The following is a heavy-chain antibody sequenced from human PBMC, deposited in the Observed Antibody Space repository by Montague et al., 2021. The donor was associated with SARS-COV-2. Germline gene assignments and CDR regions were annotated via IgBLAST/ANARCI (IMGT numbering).Heavy chain of an antibody. CDR2: INHSGST. CDR3: AREVGRGYSGYEGEY. D-gene: IGHD5-12*01. J-gene: IGHJ4*02. CDR1: GGSFSGYY. Sequence: SETLSLTCAVYGGSFSGYYWRWIRQPPGKGLEWIGEINHSGSTNYNPSLKSRVTISVDTSKNQFSPKLSSVTAADTAVYYCAREVGRGYSGYEGEYWGQGTLVTVSS. V-gene: IGHV4-34*01.